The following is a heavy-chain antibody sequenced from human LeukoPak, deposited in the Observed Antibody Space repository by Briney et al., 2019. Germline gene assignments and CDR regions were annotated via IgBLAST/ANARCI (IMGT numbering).Heavy chain of an antibody. CDR2: IYYSGST. CDR1: GGSISSYY. Sequence: PSETLSLTCTVSGGSISSYYWSWIRQPPGKGLEWIGYIYYSGSTNYNPSLKSRVTISVDTYKNQFSLKLSSVTAADTAVYYCAREKADYYDSSGYPYWGQGTLVTVS. D-gene: IGHD3-22*01. V-gene: IGHV4-59*01. CDR3: AREKADYYDSSGYPY. J-gene: IGHJ4*02.